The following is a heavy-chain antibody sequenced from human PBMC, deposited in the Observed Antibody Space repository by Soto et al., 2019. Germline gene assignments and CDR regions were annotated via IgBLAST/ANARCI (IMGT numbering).Heavy chain of an antibody. CDR2: IYSGGST. V-gene: IGHV3-66*01. D-gene: IGHD3-16*02. Sequence: GGSLRLSCAASGFTFSSYAMSWARQAPGKGLEWVSVIYSGGSTYYADSVKDRFTISRDNSKNTVYLQMNSLRAEDTAVYYCARARTRNERNGKGLWGNYREIIVFDFWGQGTMVTVSS. J-gene: IGHJ4*02. CDR3: ARARTRNERNGKGLWGNYREIIVFDF. CDR1: GFTFSSYA.